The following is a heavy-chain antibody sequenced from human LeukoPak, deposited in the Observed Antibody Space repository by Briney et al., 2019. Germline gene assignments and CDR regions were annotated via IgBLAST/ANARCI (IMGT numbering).Heavy chain of an antibody. D-gene: IGHD2-15*01. J-gene: IGHJ5*02. V-gene: IGHV4-39*01. CDR3: AACTNIVVVVAATPWFDP. CDR1: GGSISSSSYY. Sequence: SETLSLTCTVSGGSISSSSYYWGWIRQPPGKGLEWIVSIYYSGSTYYNPSLKSRVTISVDTSKNQSSLKLSSVTAADTAVYYCAACTNIVVVVAATPWFDPWGQGTLVTVS. CDR2: IYYSGST.